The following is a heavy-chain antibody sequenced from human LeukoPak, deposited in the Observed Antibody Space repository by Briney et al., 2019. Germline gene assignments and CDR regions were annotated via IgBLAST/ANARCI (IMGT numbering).Heavy chain of an antibody. Sequence: PGGSLRLSCAASGFTFSNAGMSWVRQAPGKGLEWVGCIKSKTDGGTTDYTTPVKGRFTISRDDSKNTLYLQMNSLKTEDTAVYYCTTGPFDYYGSASYLANGMDVWGQGTTVTVSS. CDR1: GFTFSNAG. D-gene: IGHD3-10*01. V-gene: IGHV3-15*01. J-gene: IGHJ6*02. CDR3: TTGPFDYYGSASYLANGMDV. CDR2: IKSKTDGGTT.